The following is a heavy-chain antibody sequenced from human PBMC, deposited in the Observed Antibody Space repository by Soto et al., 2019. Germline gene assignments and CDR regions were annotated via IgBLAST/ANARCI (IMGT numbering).Heavy chain of an antibody. V-gene: IGHV3-23*01. CDR2: ISANGAGT. D-gene: IGHD2-21*01. CDR3: AKDRCAPSPCFFDY. J-gene: IGHJ4*02. CDR1: GFTLSSYA. Sequence: EVQLLESGGGLVQPGGSLRLSCAASGFTLSSYAMGWVRQAPGKGLEWVSAISANGAGTYYADSVKGRFTISRDNSKNTLYLQLRARGAEDTAVYFCAKDRCAPSPCFFDYWGQGTLVTVSS.